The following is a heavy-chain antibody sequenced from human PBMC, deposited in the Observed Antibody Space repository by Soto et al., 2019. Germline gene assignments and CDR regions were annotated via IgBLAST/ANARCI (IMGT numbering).Heavy chain of an antibody. V-gene: IGHV1-69*02. CDR2: IFPLTDIP. J-gene: IGHJ4*02. CDR3: ARGPLVVLIYFES. CDR1: GRTFRNYP. Sequence: QVQLVQSGTEVKKPGSSVKVSCKASGRTFRNYPINWVRQAPGQGLEWMGSIFPLTDIPDYAQNFQARLTLSADKSTRTAYMELSSLTSDDTAMYFCARGPLVVLIYFESWGQGTLVTVSS.